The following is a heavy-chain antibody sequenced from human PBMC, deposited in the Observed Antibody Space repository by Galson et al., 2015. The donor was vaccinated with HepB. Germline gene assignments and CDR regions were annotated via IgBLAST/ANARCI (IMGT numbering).Heavy chain of an antibody. CDR2: IYTSGST. D-gene: IGHD3-16*02. V-gene: IGHV4-61*02. CDR3: ASAWFTFGGVIDN. CDR1: GGSISSGSYY. J-gene: IGHJ4*02. Sequence: TLSLTCTVSGGSISSGSYYWSWIRQPAGKGLEWIGRIYTSGSTNYNPSLKSRVTMSVDTSKNQFSLKLSSVTAADTAVYYCASAWFTFGGVIDNWGQGTLVTVSS.